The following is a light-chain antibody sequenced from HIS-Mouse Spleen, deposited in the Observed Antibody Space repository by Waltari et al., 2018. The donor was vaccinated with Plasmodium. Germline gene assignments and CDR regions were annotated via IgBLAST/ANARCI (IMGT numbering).Light chain of an antibody. CDR2: KDS. Sequence: SYELTQPSSVSVSPGQTARITCSGDVLAKKYARGFQQKPGQAPVLVIYKDSDRPSGSPERFSGSSSGTTVTLTISGAQVEDEADYYCYSAADNNLVFGGGTKLTVL. CDR3: YSAADNNLV. J-gene: IGLJ3*02. V-gene: IGLV3-27*01. CDR1: VLAKKY.